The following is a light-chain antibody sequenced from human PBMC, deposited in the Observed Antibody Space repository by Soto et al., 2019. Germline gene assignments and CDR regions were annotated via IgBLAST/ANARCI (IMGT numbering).Light chain of an antibody. CDR3: QHYDNSPPSVT. CDR2: GAS. V-gene: IGKV3-20*01. J-gene: IGKJ3*01. CDR1: QSVSSDF. Sequence: ELVLTQSPDTLSLSPGERATLSCRASQSVSSDFLVWYQQKPGQAPRLLIYGASSRATGIPDRFSGGGSGTDFILSISRLEPEDFAVYYCQHYDNSPPSVTFGTGTKVDIK.